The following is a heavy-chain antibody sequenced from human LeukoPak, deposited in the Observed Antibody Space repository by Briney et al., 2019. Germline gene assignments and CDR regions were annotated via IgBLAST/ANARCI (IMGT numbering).Heavy chain of an antibody. CDR2: IYYSGST. CDR3: ARGDSSGYYYLDY. CDR1: GYSISSGYY. V-gene: IGHV4-38-2*01. J-gene: IGHJ4*02. D-gene: IGHD3-22*01. Sequence: SETLSLTCAVSGYSISSGYYWGWIRQPPGKGLQWIGSIYYSGSTNYNPSLKSRVTISVDTSKNQFSLKLSSVTAADTAVYYCARGDSSGYYYLDYWGQGTLVTVSS.